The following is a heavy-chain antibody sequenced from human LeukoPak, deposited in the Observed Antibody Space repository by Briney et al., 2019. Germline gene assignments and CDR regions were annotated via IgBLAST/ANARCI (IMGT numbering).Heavy chain of an antibody. Sequence: PGRSLRLSCAASGFTFIYYGMHWVRPPPGRGLEWVAVMSHDGSNKYYADSVKGRSTISRDNSKNTLYLQMNSLRPGDTSVYYCAKPGKRRVVTITDFDYWGQGTLVTVSS. CDR1: GFTFIYYG. CDR3: AKPGKRRVVTITDFDY. J-gene: IGHJ4*02. D-gene: IGHD3-22*01. CDR2: MSHDGSNK. V-gene: IGHV3-30*18.